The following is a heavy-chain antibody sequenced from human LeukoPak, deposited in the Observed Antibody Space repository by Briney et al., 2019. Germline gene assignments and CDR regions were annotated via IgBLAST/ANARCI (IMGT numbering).Heavy chain of an antibody. J-gene: IGHJ3*02. CDR1: GFTFSSSG. CDR3: ARADSARGAFDI. V-gene: IGHV3-21*01. CDR2: ISSSSSYI. D-gene: IGHD1-26*01. Sequence: GGSLRLSCAASGFTFSSSGMHWVRQAPGKGLEWVSSISSSSSYIYYADSVKGLFTISRDNAKNSLYLQMNSLRAEDTAVYYCARADSARGAFDIWGQGTMVTVSS.